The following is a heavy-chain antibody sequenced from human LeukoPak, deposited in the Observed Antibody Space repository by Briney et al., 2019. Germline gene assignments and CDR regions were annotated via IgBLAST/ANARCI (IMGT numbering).Heavy chain of an antibody. J-gene: IGHJ4*02. Sequence: GASVKVSCKASGYIFTSYGFIWVRQAPGQGLEWMGWISAYNGNTNYAQKLQGRVTMTRDTSISTAYMELSSLRSEDTAVYYCARDPLSYSSSYQDWGQGTLVTVSS. CDR2: ISAYNGNT. V-gene: IGHV1-18*01. D-gene: IGHD6-13*01. CDR1: GYIFTSYG. CDR3: ARDPLSYSSSYQD.